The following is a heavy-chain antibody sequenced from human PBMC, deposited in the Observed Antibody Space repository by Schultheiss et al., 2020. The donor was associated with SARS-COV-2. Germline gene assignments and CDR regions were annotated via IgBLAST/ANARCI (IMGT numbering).Heavy chain of an antibody. Sequence: SETLSLTCAVYGGSFSGYYWSWIRQPAGKGLEWIGYIYYSGSTNYNPSLKSRVTISVDTSKNQFSLKLSSVTAADTAVYYCATLVVPDYYGMDVWGQGTTVTVSS. D-gene: IGHD2-2*01. V-gene: IGHV4-59*08. J-gene: IGHJ6*02. CDR2: IYYSGST. CDR3: ATLVVPDYYGMDV. CDR1: GGSFSGYY.